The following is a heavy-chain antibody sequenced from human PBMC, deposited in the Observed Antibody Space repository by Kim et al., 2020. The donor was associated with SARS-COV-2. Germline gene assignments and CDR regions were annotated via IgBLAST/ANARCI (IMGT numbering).Heavy chain of an antibody. CDR2: ISASGRDS. CDR1: GFAFSSYG. V-gene: IGHV3-23*01. D-gene: IGHD6-19*01. J-gene: IGHJ2*01. CDR3: AKSQWVGQWFFDL. Sequence: GGSLRLSCAASGFAFSSYGMSWVRQAPGKGPEWVSIISASGRDSFYADSVKGRFTISRDNSKNTLYLQLNSLRAEDTALFYCAKSQWVGQWFFDLWGRGTLVTVSS.